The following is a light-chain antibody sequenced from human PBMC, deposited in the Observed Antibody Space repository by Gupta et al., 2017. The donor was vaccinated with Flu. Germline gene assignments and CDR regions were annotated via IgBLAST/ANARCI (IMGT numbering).Light chain of an antibody. CDR3: QQRYSTPWT. CDR1: QSISSY. J-gene: IGKJ2*01. V-gene: IGKV1-39*01. Sequence: DIQMTQSPSSLSASVGDRVTITCRASQSISSYLNWYQQKPGKAPKLLIYAASRVQSGVPSRFSGSGSGTDFTLTISSRQPEDFATYYCQQRYSTPWTFGQGTKMEIK. CDR2: AAS.